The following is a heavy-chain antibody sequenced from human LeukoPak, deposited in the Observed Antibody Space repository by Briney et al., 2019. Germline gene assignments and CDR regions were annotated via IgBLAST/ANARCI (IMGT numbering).Heavy chain of an antibody. D-gene: IGHD4-11*01. CDR3: ARVETTPYYYYGMDV. V-gene: IGHV4-59*01. CDR1: GGSISPYY. CDR2: IYYSGST. J-gene: IGHJ6*02. Sequence: SETLSLTCTVSGGSISPYYWSWIRQPPGKGLDCIGYIYYSGSTSYNPSLKSRVTMSLDTSKNQFSLRLSSVTAADTAVYYCARVETTPYYYYGMDVWGQGTTVTVSS.